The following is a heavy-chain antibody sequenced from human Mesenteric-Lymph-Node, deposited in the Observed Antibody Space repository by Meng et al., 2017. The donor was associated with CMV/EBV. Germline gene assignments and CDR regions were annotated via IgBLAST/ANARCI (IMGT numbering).Heavy chain of an antibody. CDR3: ARRPDYGDYVGFLDY. CDR1: GGSISSSSYY. J-gene: IGHJ4*02. CDR2: IYYSGST. V-gene: IGHV4-39*07. Sequence: SETLSLTCTVSGGSISSSSYYWGWIRQPPGKGLEWIGSIYYSGSTYYNPSLKSRVTISVDTSKNQFSLKLSSVTAADTAVHYCARRPDYGDYVGFLDYWGQGTLVTVSS. D-gene: IGHD4-17*01.